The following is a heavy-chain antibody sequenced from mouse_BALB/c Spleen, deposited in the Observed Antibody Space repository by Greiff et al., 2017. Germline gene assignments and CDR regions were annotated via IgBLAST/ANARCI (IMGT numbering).Heavy chain of an antibody. V-gene: IGHV1-14*01. Sequence: VHVKQSGPELVKPGASVKMSCKASRYTFTSYVMHWVKQKPGQGLEWIGYINPYNDGTKYNEKFKGKATLTSDKSSSTAYMELSSLTSEDSAVYYCASAYYRYFDYWGQGTTLTVSS. CDR1: RYTFTSYV. D-gene: IGHD2-14*01. CDR3: ASAYYRYFDY. CDR2: INPYNDGT. J-gene: IGHJ2*01.